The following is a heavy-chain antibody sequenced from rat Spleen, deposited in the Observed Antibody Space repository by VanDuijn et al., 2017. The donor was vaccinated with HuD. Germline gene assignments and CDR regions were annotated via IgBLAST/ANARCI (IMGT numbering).Heavy chain of an antibody. J-gene: IGHJ4*01. Sequence: EVQLVESGGGLVQPGRSLKLSCAASGFTFSSFPMAWVRQAPKKGLEWVAYISSGGGGTYYPDSVQGRFTISRDNTKSTLYLQIDSLRSEDTATYYCTRGYVMDAWGQGASVTVSS. CDR1: GFTFSSFP. V-gene: IGHV5-27*01. CDR3: TRGYVMDA. CDR2: ISSGGGGT.